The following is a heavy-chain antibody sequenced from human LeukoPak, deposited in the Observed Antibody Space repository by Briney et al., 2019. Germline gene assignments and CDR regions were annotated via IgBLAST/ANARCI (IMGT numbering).Heavy chain of an antibody. V-gene: IGHV3-21*04. CDR1: GFTFSSYS. D-gene: IGHD3-16*01. CDR3: ARGGGLDV. Sequence: PGGSLRLTCAASGFTFSSYSMNWVRQAPGKGLEWVSSISSSSSYIYYADSVKGRFTISRDNAKNSLYLQMSNLRAEDTAVYFCARGGGLDVWGQGATVTVSS. CDR2: ISSSSSYI. J-gene: IGHJ6*02.